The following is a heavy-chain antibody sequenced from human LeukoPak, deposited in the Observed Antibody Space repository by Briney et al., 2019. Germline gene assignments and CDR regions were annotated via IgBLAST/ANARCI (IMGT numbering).Heavy chain of an antibody. V-gene: IGHV1-46*01. CDR3: ARDYVDDIPMIKDY. J-gene: IGHJ4*02. CDR2: INLSGGST. D-gene: IGHD2-8*01. Sequence: GASVKVSCKASGYTFTGYYMHWVRQAPGQGLEWMGLINLSGGSTTYAQRFQGRVTLTRDTSTSTVYMELSSLRSEDTAVYYCARDYVDDIPMIKDYWGQGTLVTVSS. CDR1: GYTFTGYY.